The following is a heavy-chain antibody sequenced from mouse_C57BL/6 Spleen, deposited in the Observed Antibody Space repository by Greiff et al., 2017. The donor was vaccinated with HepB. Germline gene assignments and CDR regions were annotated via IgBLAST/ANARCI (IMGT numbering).Heavy chain of an antibody. Sequence: EVKLVASGGDLVKPGGSLKLSCAASGFTFSSYGMSWVRQTPDKRLEWVATISSGGSYTYYPDSVKGRFTISRDHAKNTLYLQMSGLKSEDTAMYCCARRKLRFAYWGQGTLVTVSA. V-gene: IGHV5-6*02. CDR1: GFTFSSYG. J-gene: IGHJ3*01. CDR2: ISSGGSYT. CDR3: ARRKLRFAY. D-gene: IGHD2-1*01.